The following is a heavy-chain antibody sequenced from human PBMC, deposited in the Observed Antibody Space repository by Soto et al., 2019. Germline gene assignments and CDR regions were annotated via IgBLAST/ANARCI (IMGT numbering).Heavy chain of an antibody. Sequence: GESLKISCAASGFTFSSYAMHWVRQAPGKGLKWVAVISYDGSNKYYADSVKGRFTISRDNSKNTLYLQMNSLRAEDTAVYYCARDGKQWLAYYFDYWGQGTLVTVSS. J-gene: IGHJ4*02. D-gene: IGHD6-19*01. CDR3: ARDGKQWLAYYFDY. CDR1: GFTFSSYA. CDR2: ISYDGSNK. V-gene: IGHV3-30-3*01.